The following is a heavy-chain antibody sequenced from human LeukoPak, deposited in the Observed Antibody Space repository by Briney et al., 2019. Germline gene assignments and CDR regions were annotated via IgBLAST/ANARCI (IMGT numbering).Heavy chain of an antibody. D-gene: IGHD3-22*01. CDR2: IYSGGST. J-gene: IGHJ4*02. Sequence: GGSLRLSCAASGFTVSSNYMSWVRQAPGRGLEWVSVIYSGGSTSSADSVKGRFTISRDNSKNTLYLQMNSLRADEDTAVYYCARGGTYYYDNSGYYFDYWGQGTLVTVSS. CDR1: GFTVSSNY. CDR3: ARGGTYYYDNSGYYFDY. V-gene: IGHV3-66*01.